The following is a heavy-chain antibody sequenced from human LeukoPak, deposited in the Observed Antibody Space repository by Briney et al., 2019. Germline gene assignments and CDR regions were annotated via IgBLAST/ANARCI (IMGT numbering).Heavy chain of an antibody. Sequence: ASVTVSCTVSGYTLTELSMHWVRQAPGKGLEWMGGFDPEDGETIYAQKFQGRVTMTEDTSTDTAYMELSSLRSEDTAVYYCATYYDFWSGCPNWGQGTLVTVSS. J-gene: IGHJ4*02. V-gene: IGHV1-24*01. CDR2: FDPEDGET. CDR1: GYTLTELS. D-gene: IGHD3-3*01. CDR3: ATYYDFWSGCPN.